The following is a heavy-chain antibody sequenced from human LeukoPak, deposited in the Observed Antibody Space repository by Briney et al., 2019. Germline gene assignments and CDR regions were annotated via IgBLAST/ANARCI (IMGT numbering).Heavy chain of an antibody. CDR2: ISSSGSTI. Sequence: GGSLRLSCAASGFTFSDYYMSWIRQAPGKGLEWVSYISSSGSTIYYADSVKGRFTISRDNAKNSLYLQMNSLRAEDTAVYYCARGGPRGTYYDFWSGYLDYWGQGTLVTVSS. D-gene: IGHD3-3*01. CDR3: ARGGPRGTYYDFWSGYLDY. V-gene: IGHV3-11*04. J-gene: IGHJ4*02. CDR1: GFTFSDYY.